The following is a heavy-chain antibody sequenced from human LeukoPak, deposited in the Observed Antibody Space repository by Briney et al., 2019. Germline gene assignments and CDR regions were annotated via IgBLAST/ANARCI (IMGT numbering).Heavy chain of an antibody. Sequence: ASVKVSCKVSGYTLTELSMHWVRQAPGKGLEWMGGFDPEDGETIYAQKFQGRVTMTEDTSTDTAYMELSSLRSEDTAVYYCATDLGSWELENYWGQGTLVTVSS. CDR1: GYTLTELS. V-gene: IGHV1-24*01. D-gene: IGHD1-26*01. J-gene: IGHJ4*02. CDR2: FDPEDGET. CDR3: ATDLGSWELENY.